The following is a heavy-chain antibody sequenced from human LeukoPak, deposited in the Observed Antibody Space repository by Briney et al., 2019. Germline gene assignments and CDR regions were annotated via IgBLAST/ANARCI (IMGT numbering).Heavy chain of an antibody. Sequence: PGGSLRLSCAASGFTFSTYNMNWVRQAPGKGLEWVSSISSSSNYIYYADSVKGRFTLSRDNAKNSLYLQMNSLRAEDTDVYYCARDVGASAPDAFDIWGQGTMVTVSS. CDR2: ISSSSNYI. V-gene: IGHV3-21*01. D-gene: IGHD1-26*01. CDR1: GFTFSTYN. J-gene: IGHJ3*02. CDR3: ARDVGASAPDAFDI.